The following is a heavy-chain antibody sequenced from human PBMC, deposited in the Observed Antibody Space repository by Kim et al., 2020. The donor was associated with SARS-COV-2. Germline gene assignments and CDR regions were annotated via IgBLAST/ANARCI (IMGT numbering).Heavy chain of an antibody. CDR2: GSNK. V-gene: IGHV3-33*01. Sequence: GSNKYYADSVKGRFTISRDNSKNTLYLQMNSLRAEDTAVYYCARGSEFDPWGQGTLVTVSS. CDR3: ARGSEFDP. J-gene: IGHJ5*02.